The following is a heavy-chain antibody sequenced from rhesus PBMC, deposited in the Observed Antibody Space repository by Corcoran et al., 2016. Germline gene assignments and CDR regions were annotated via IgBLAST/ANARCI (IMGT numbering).Heavy chain of an antibody. J-gene: IGHJ4*01. CDR2: MSYNEGRT. V-gene: IGHV4-173*01. CDR3: GRACSAGVCYSY. Sequence: QLQLQESGPGLVKPSETLSLTCAVSDDSISSNYWSWSRQPPGKGLEWIGRMSYNEGRTEYNPSLNSRVTFSIDTSKNQFSLKLNSVTAADTAVYFCGRACSAGVCYSYWGQGVLVTVSS. CDR1: DDSISSNY. D-gene: IGHD2-39*02.